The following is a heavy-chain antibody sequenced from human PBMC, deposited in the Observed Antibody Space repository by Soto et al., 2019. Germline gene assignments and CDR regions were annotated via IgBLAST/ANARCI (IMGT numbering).Heavy chain of an antibody. CDR2: INPNSGGT. Sequence: QVQLVQSGAEVKKPGASVKVSCKASGYTFTGYYMHWVRQAPGQGLEWMGWINPNSGGTNYAQKLQGRVTMTRDTSISTAYMELSRLRSDDTAVYYCARSGYSGYDRRGYYYGMDVWGQGTTVTVSS. D-gene: IGHD5-12*01. CDR3: ARSGYSGYDRRGYYYGMDV. V-gene: IGHV1-2*02. J-gene: IGHJ6*02. CDR1: GYTFTGYY.